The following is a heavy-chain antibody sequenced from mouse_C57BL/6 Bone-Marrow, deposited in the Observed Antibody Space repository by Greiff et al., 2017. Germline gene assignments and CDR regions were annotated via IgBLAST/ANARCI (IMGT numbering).Heavy chain of an antibody. Sequence: VQLQQSGPVLVKPGASVKMSCKASGYTFTDYYMNWVKQSHGKSLEWIGVINPYNGGTSYNQKFKGKATLTVDKSSSTAYMQLSSLTSEDSAVYYCASYGFAWFAYWGQGTLVTVSA. CDR1: GYTFTDYY. CDR3: ASYGFAWFAY. CDR2: INPYNGGT. J-gene: IGHJ3*01. V-gene: IGHV1-19*01. D-gene: IGHD2-2*01.